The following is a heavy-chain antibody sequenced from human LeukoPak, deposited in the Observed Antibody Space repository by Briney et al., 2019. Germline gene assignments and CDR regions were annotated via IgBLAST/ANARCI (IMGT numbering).Heavy chain of an antibody. CDR2: IIPIFGTA. Sequence: SVKVSCKASGGTLSSYAISWVRQAPGQGLEWMGGIIPIFGTANYAQKFQGRVTITADESTSTAYMELSSLRSEDTAVYYCARGPVGATGSYYFDYWGQGTLVTVSS. V-gene: IGHV1-69*13. J-gene: IGHJ4*02. D-gene: IGHD1-26*01. CDR1: GGTLSSYA. CDR3: ARGPVGATGSYYFDY.